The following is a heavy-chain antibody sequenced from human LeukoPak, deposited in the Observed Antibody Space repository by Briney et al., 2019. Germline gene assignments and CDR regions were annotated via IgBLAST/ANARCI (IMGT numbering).Heavy chain of an antibody. J-gene: IGHJ4*02. D-gene: IGHD1-26*01. Sequence: SETLSLTCTVSGYSISSGYYWGWIRQPPGKGLEWIGSIYHSGSTYYNPSLKSRVTISVDTSKNQFSLKLSSVTAADTAVYYCARDVSEATPPLPFDYWGQGTLVTVSS. V-gene: IGHV4-38-2*02. CDR3: ARDVSEATPPLPFDY. CDR2: IYHSGST. CDR1: GYSISSGYY.